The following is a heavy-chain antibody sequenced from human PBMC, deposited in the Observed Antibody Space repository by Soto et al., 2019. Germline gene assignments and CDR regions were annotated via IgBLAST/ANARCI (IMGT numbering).Heavy chain of an antibody. V-gene: IGHV1-8*01. CDR1: GYTFTSYD. J-gene: IGHJ4*02. CDR2: MNPISGNT. D-gene: IGHD2-2*01. Sequence: QVQLVQSGAEVKKPGASVTVSCKASGYTFTSYDVNWVRQATGQGLEWMGWMNPISGNTVYAQKFXGXVXXTRNTSISTAYMELSSLRSEDTAVYYCAEGSGTRNWGQGTLVTVSS. CDR3: AEGSGTRN.